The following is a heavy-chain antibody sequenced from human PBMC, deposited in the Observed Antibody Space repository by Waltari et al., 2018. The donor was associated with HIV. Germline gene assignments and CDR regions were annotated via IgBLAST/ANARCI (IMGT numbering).Heavy chain of an antibody. CDR3: ARGTSGTYFDY. CDR2: LSPNSGNT. D-gene: IGHD5-12*01. J-gene: IGHJ4*02. V-gene: IGHV1-8*02. CDR1: GYNFSNYQ. Sequence: QVQLVQSGAEVKKPGASVRVSCKAVGYNFSNYQINWVRQATGQGLEWMGWLSPNSGNTGSAQKFQGRLTMTRDTSTGTAYLEMSALTSDDTGIYFCARGTSGTYFDYWGQGTLVAVSS.